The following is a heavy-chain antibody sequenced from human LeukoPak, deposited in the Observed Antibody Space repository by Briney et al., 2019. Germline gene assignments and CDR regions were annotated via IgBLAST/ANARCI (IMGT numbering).Heavy chain of an antibody. Sequence: GESLEIYCKASGYAFAIYWIGWVRQTPGKGLEWMGVIYPGDSDTRYNPSFRGQVTISADKSISTAYLQWSSLKASDSGMYYCVRGEVAMLRGAPAPFDYWGQGSLITVSS. CDR3: VRGEVAMLRGAPAPFDY. CDR2: IYPGDSDT. D-gene: IGHD3-10*01. J-gene: IGHJ4*02. V-gene: IGHV5-51*01. CDR1: GYAFAIYW.